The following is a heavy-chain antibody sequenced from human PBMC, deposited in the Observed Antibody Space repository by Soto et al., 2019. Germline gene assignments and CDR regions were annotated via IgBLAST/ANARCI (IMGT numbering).Heavy chain of an antibody. J-gene: IGHJ6*02. CDR2: IYYSGST. D-gene: IGHD3-10*01. CDR3: AFLGAGSYRSSDGMDV. CDR1: GGSISSYY. V-gene: IGHV4-59*12. Sequence: SETLSLTCTVSGGSISSYYWSWIRQPPGKGLEWIGYIYYSGSTNYNPSLKSRVTISVDTSKNQFSLKLSSVTAADTAVYYCAFLGAGSYRSSDGMDVWCQETTVTVSS.